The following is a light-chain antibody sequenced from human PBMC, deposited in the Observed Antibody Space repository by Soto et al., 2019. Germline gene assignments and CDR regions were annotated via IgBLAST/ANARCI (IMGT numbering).Light chain of an antibody. V-gene: IGKV3D-15*01. CDR1: QYLNTR. Sequence: IVLTQSPATLSVSPGDRVTLSCRASQYLNTRLAWYQHRPGQAPRLLIYQTSIRAAGIPARFSGSGSGTEFTLTISSLQSEDFAVYYCQQYNNWPRTFGQGTKVDI. J-gene: IGKJ1*01. CDR2: QTS. CDR3: QQYNNWPRT.